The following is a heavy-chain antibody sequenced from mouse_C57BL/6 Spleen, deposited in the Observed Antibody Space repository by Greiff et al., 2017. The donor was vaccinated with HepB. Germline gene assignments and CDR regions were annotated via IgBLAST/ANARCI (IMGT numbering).Heavy chain of an antibody. D-gene: IGHD1-1*01. CDR2: IRNKANNHAT. CDR1: GFTFSDAW. V-gene: IGHV6-6*01. CDR3: TRSPNYYGYYFDY. Sequence: EVKLVESGGGLVQPGGSMKLSCAASGFTFSDAWMDWVRQSPEKGLEWVAEIRNKANNHATYYAESVKGRFTISRDDSKSSVYLQMNSLRAEDTGIYYCTRSPNYYGYYFDYWGQGTTLTVSS. J-gene: IGHJ2*01.